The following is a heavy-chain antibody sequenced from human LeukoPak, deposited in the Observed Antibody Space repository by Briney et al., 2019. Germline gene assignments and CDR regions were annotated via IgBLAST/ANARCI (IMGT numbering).Heavy chain of an antibody. D-gene: IGHD4-17*01. CDR3: AKDAGVTNDY. J-gene: IGHJ4*02. CDR2: ISGSGGST. CDR1: GITFSSCT. Sequence: GGSLRLSCAASGITFSSCTMDWVRQAPGKGLEWVSDISGSGGSTYYADSVKGRFTISRDNSKNTLYLQMNSLRAEDTAVYYCAKDAGVTNDYWGQGTLVTVSS. V-gene: IGHV3-23*01.